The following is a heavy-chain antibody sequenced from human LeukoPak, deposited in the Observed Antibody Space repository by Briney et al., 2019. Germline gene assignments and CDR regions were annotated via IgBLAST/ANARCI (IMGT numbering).Heavy chain of an antibody. V-gene: IGHV1-18*01. D-gene: IGHD6-6*01. CDR2: ISPYNGNT. CDR3: ARVYSSSGEYYYYYMDV. Sequence: GASVTVSCKASGYTFTSYGISWVRQAPGQGLEWMGWISPYNGNTNYAQKLQGRVTMTTDTSTSTAYMELRSLRSDDTAVYYCARVYSSSGEYYYYYMDVWGKGTTVTVSS. CDR1: GYTFTSYG. J-gene: IGHJ6*03.